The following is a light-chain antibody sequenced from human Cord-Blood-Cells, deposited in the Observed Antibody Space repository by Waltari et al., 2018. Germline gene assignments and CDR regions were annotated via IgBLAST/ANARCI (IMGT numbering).Light chain of an antibody. V-gene: IGLV2-11*01. CDR3: CSYAGSYTWV. J-gene: IGLJ3*02. CDR2: DVS. CDR1: SSDVGGYNY. Sequence: QSALTQPRSVSGSPGQSVTISCTGTSSDVGGYNYVSWYQQHPGQAPKLMIYDVSKRPSGVPDRFSGSKSGNMASLTISGLQAEDEADYYCCSYAGSYTWVFGGGTKLTVL.